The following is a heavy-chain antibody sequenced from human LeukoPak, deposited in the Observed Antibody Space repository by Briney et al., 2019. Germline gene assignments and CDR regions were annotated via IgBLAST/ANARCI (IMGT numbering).Heavy chain of an antibody. V-gene: IGHV3-74*01. CDR3: ATKQWLAPPPDS. Sequence: PGGSLRLSCAASGFTFNNYWMLWVRQAPGKGLESVSRINTDGTVTTYADSVKGRFTVSRDNADNTMFLQMNSVRDEDTAVYYCATKQWLAPPPDSWGQGTPVTVSS. CDR2: INTDGTVT. CDR1: GFTFNNYW. J-gene: IGHJ4*02. D-gene: IGHD6-19*01.